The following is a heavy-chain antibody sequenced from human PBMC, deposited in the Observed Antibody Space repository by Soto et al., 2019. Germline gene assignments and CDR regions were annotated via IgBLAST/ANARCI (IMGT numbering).Heavy chain of an antibody. V-gene: IGHV4-39*01. D-gene: IGHD2-15*01. CDR2: IYYSGCT. CDR1: SAPVSSSTYT. J-gene: IGHJ6*01. CDR3: GRLPGYCISGSCTGNYVMDV. Sequence: QLQLQESGPGLVKPSETLSLTCTVSSAPVSSSTYTWGWIRQPPGKGLDWIGSIYYSGCTYYNPSLDRRVTVSVATSKNPSSLTVSCVNAADTAVYYCGRLPGYCISGSCTGNYVMDV.